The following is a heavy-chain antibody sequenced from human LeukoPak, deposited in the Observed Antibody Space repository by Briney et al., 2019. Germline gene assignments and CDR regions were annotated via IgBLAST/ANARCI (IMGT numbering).Heavy chain of an antibody. CDR2: ISYDGSNK. Sequence: GRSLRLSCAASGFTFSSCAMHWVRQAPGKGLEWVAVISYDGSNKYYADSVKGRFTISRDNSKNTLYLQMNSLRAEDTAVYYCAREGYYYGSSGYYFPSNFDYWGQGTLVTVSS. CDR3: AREGYYYGSSGYYFPSNFDY. D-gene: IGHD3-22*01. CDR1: GFTFSSCA. V-gene: IGHV3-30*04. J-gene: IGHJ4*02.